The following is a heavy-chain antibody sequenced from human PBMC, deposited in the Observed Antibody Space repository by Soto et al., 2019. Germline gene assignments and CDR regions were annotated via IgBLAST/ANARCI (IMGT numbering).Heavy chain of an antibody. Sequence: SVKVSCKASGGTFSSYAISWVRQAPGQGLEWMGGIIPIFGTANYAQKFQGRVTITADESTSTAYMELSSLRSEDTAVYYCASSGSSSGYFDYWGQGTLVTVSS. CDR2: IIPIFGTA. V-gene: IGHV1-69*13. CDR3: ASSGSSSGYFDY. J-gene: IGHJ4*02. CDR1: GGTFSSYA. D-gene: IGHD6-6*01.